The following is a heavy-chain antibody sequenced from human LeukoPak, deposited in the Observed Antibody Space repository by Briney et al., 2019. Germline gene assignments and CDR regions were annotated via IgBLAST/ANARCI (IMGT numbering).Heavy chain of an antibody. CDR3: AKKGFGELVIDY. CDR1: GFTFSSYA. V-gene: IGHV3-23*01. D-gene: IGHD3-10*01. Sequence: GGSLRLSCAASGFTFSSYAMSWVRQAPGKGLEWVPAISGSGGSTYYADSVKGRFTISRDNSKNTLYLQMNSLRAEDTAVYYCAKKGFGELVIDYWGQGTLVTVSS. J-gene: IGHJ4*02. CDR2: ISGSGGST.